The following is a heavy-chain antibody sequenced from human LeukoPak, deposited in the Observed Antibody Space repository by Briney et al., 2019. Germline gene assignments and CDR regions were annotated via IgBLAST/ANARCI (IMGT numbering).Heavy chain of an antibody. CDR1: GFTFSSYA. CDR2: ISYDGSNK. V-gene: IGHV3-30-3*01. CDR3: ARAPKMGGGTD. J-gene: IGHJ4*02. D-gene: IGHD1-1*01. Sequence: PGGSLRLSCAASGFTFSSYAMHWVRQAPGKGLEWVAVISYDGSNKYYADSVKGRFTISRDNSKNTLYLQMNSLRAEDTAVYYCARAPKMGGGTDWGQGTLVTVSS.